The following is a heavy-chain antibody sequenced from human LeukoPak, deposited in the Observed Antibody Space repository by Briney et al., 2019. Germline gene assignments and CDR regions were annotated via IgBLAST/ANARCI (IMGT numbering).Heavy chain of an antibody. CDR1: GGSISSSSYY. CDR3: ARDGDSGSYY. Sequence: SETLSLTCTVSGGSISSSSYYWGWIRQPPGKGLEWIGEINYSGSTNYNPSLKSRVTISVDTSKNQFSLKLSSVTAADTAVYYCARDGDSGSYYWGQGTLVTVSS. D-gene: IGHD1-26*01. J-gene: IGHJ4*02. V-gene: IGHV4-39*07. CDR2: INYSGST.